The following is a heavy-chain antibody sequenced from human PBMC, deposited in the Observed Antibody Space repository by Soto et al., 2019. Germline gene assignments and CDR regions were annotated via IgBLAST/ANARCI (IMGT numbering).Heavy chain of an antibody. J-gene: IGHJ3*02. D-gene: IGHD6-6*01. V-gene: IGHV4-39*07. Sequence: PSETLSLTCTVSGGSISSSSYYWGWIRQPPGKGLEWIGSIFYSGSTYYNPSLKSRVTISVDTSKNQFSLKLSSVTAADTAVYYCARGVLGTFDIWGQGTMVTVSS. CDR1: GGSISSSSYY. CDR3: ARGVLGTFDI. CDR2: IFYSGST.